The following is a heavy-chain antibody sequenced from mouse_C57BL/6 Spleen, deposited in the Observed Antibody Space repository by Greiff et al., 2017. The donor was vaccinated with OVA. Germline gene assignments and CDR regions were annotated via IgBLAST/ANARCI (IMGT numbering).Heavy chain of an antibody. CDR2: IDPETGGT. CDR3: TYYYGSRSWYFDV. J-gene: IGHJ1*03. D-gene: IGHD1-1*01. Sequence: QVQLQQSGAELVRPGASVTLSCKASGYTFTDYEMHWVKQTPVHGLEWIGAIDPETGGTAYNQKFKGKAILTADKSSSTAYMELRSLTSEGSAVYDCTYYYGSRSWYFDVWGTGTTVTVSS. CDR1: GYTFTDYE. V-gene: IGHV1-15*01.